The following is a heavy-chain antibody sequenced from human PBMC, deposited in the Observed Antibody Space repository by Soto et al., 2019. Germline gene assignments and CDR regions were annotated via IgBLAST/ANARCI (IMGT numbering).Heavy chain of an antibody. CDR1: GYTFTNYA. D-gene: IGHD3-22*01. CDR3: ARDLIRGPASYYDSRGSCDN. J-gene: IGHJ4*02. CDR2: INPGNGNT. V-gene: IGHV1-3*01. Sequence: ASVKVSCKASGYTFTNYAMHWVRQAPGQRLEWMGWINPGNGNTKSSQKFQGRVTITRDTSASTAYMELSSLRSEDTAVYYCARDLIRGPASYYDSRGSCDNWGKG.